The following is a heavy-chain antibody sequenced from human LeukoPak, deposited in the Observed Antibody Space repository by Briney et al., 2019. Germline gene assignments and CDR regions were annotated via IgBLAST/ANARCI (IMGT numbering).Heavy chain of an antibody. V-gene: IGHV1-24*01. J-gene: IGHJ6*02. D-gene: IGHD2-2*01. Sequence: ASVKVSCKVSGYTLTELSMHWVRHAPGKGLEWMGGFDPEDGETIYAQKFQGRVTMTEDTSTDTAYMELSSQRSEDTAVYYCAILGGHRAVDIVVVPAAYYYYGMDVWGQGTTVTVSS. CDR3: AILGGHRAVDIVVVPAAYYYYGMDV. CDR1: GYTLTELS. CDR2: FDPEDGET.